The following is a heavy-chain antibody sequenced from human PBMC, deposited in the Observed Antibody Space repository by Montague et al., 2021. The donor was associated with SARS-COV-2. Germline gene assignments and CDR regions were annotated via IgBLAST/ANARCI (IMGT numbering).Heavy chain of an antibody. J-gene: IGHJ4*02. V-gene: IGHV4-59*08. CDR3: ARHSRRISSSWSEGYFDY. CDR2: IYYSGST. CDR1: GGSISSYY. D-gene: IGHD6-13*01. Sequence: SETLSLTCTVSGGSISSYYWSWIRQAPGKGLEWTGYIYYSGSTNYNPSLKSRVTISVDTSKNQFSLKLSSVTAADTAVYYCARHSRRISSSWSEGYFDYWGQGTRVTVSS.